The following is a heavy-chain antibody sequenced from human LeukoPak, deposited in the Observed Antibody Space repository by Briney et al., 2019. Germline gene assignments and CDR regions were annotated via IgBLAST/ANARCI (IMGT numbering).Heavy chain of an antibody. D-gene: IGHD1-26*01. CDR1: GYTFTGYY. CDR3: ARVWELGWNWFDP. J-gene: IGHJ5*02. V-gene: IGHV1-2*02. CDR2: INPNSGGT. Sequence: ASVKVSCKASGYTFTGYYMHWVRQAPGQGLEWMGWINPNSGGTNYAQKFQGRVTMTRDTSISTAYMELSRLRSDDTAVYYCARVWELGWNWFDPWGQGTLVTVSS.